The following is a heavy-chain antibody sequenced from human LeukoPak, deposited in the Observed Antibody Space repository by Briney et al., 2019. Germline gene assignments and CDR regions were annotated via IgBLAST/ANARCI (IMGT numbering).Heavy chain of an antibody. CDR1: GFTLSSNY. D-gene: IGHD2-15*01. V-gene: IGHV3-53*01. Sequence: GGSLRLSCAASGFTLSSNYMSWVRQAPGKGLEWVSVIYSGGSTYYADSVKGRFTISRDNSKNTLYLQMNSLRAEDTAVYYCAGYCSGGSCYEAHGYWGQGTLVTVSS. CDR3: AGYCSGGSCYEAHGY. J-gene: IGHJ4*02. CDR2: IYSGGST.